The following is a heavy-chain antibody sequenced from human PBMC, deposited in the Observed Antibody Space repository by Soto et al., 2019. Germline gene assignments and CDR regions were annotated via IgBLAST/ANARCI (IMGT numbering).Heavy chain of an antibody. CDR2: IIPILGIA. J-gene: IGHJ3*02. CDR1: GGTFSSYT. D-gene: IGHD3-3*01. CDR3: ASFGVVIPGAFDI. V-gene: IGHV1-69*02. Sequence: SVKVSCKASGGTFSSYTISWVRQAPGQGLEWMGRIIPILGIANYAQKFQGRVTISADKSTSTAYMELSSLRSEDTAVYYCASFGVVIPGAFDIWGQGTMVTVSS.